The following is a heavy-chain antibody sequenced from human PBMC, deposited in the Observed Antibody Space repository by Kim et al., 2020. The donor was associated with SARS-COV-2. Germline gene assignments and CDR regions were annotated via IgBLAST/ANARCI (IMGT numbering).Heavy chain of an antibody. J-gene: IGHJ3*02. Sequence: GGSLRRSCAASGFPLRTYDMHWVRQAPGKGLEWVAVISKDGSEKYYADSVKGRFTVSRDNSKNTLFLQMNSLRPEDTAVYFCAKQLYFYDSSGHSDAFDIWGQGTRVIVSS. D-gene: IGHD3-22*01. CDR3: AKQLYFYDSSGHSDAFDI. CDR2: ISKDGSEK. V-gene: IGHV3-30*18. CDR1: GFPLRTYD.